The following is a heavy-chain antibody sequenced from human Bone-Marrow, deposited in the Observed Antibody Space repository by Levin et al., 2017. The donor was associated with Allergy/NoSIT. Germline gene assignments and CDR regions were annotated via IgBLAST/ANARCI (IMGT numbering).Heavy chain of an antibody. J-gene: IGHJ3*02. CDR3: AKRGTESRYSSDI. Sequence: GESLKISCKGSGYTFTNYWIAWVRQMPGKGLECMGIMYPGDSDTRYSPSFQGQVTISADKSISTAYLEWSSLKASDTAMYFCAKRGTESRYSSDIWGHGTMVTVSS. CDR1: GYTFTNYW. D-gene: IGHD5-18*01. CDR2: MYPGDSDT. V-gene: IGHV5-51*01.